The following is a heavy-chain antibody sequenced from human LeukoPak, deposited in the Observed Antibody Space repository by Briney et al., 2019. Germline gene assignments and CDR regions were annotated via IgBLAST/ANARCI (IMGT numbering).Heavy chain of an antibody. CDR3: AKVGFTYYDFWSGYYTGRSDY. CDR2: ITGSDSST. Sequence: GGFLRLSCAASGFPFSTYAMTWVRQAPGKGLEWVSGITGSDSSTYYADSVKGRFTISRDNSKNTLYLQMNSLRAEDTAVYYCAKVGFTYYDFWSGYYTGRSDYWGQGTLVTVSS. V-gene: IGHV3-23*01. J-gene: IGHJ4*02. D-gene: IGHD3-3*01. CDR1: GFPFSTYA.